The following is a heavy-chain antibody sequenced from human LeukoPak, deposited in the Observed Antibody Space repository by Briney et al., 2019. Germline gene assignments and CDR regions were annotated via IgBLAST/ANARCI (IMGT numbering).Heavy chain of an antibody. CDR3: AKEGDSSGFFDY. D-gene: IGHD3-22*01. Sequence: PGRSLRLSCAASGFTFDDYAMHWVRQAPGKGLEWVSGISWNSGSIGYADSVKGRFTISRDNAKNSLYLQMNSLRAEDMASYYCAKEGDSSGFFDYWGQGTLVTVSS. J-gene: IGHJ4*02. CDR2: ISWNSGSI. V-gene: IGHV3-9*03. CDR1: GFTFDDYA.